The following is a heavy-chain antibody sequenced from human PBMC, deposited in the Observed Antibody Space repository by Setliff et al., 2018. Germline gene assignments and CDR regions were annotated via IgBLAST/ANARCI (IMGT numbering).Heavy chain of an antibody. Sequence: GESLKISCRASGYTFTNYWIGWVRQMPGKGLEWTGIVYPGDSDTRYSPSFQGQVTISADKAINTAYLQWNSLQASDTAMYYCARQGCSSTSCHSIDYWGQGTLVTVSS. CDR3: ARQGCSSTSCHSIDY. J-gene: IGHJ4*02. CDR1: GYTFTNYW. D-gene: IGHD2-2*01. V-gene: IGHV5-51*01. CDR2: VYPGDSDT.